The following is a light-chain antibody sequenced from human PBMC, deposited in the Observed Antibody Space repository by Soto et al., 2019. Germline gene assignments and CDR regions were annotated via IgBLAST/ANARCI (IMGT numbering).Light chain of an antibody. CDR3: CSYSSNSSEV. V-gene: IGLV2-14*01. CDR2: GVA. J-gene: IGLJ2*01. Sequence: QSALTQPASVSGSPGQSITMSCTGTSSDVGGYKYVSWYQQHPGKAPKLMIYGVANRPSGVSHRFSGSKSGNTASLAISGLQAEDEADYYCCSYSSNSSEVFGRGTKLTVL. CDR1: SSDVGGYKY.